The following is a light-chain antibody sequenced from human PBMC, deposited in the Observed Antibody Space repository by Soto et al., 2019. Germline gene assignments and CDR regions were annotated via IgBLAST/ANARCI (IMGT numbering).Light chain of an antibody. Sequence: EIVMTQSPATLSVSPGERAALSCRASQSVSSNLAWYQQKPGQAPRLLLYAASTRATGVPARFSGSGSGTEFTLTISSLQSEDFAVYYCQQYNDWLGTFGQGTKVDIK. CDR3: QQYNDWLGT. V-gene: IGKV3-15*01. CDR2: AAS. J-gene: IGKJ1*01. CDR1: QSVSSN.